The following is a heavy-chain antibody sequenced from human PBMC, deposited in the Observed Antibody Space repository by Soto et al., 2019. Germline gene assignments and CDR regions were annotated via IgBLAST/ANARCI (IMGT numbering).Heavy chain of an antibody. CDR2: ISYDGSNK. V-gene: IGHV3-30*18. CDR3: AKDLSGAFDI. CDR1: GFTFSSYG. J-gene: IGHJ3*02. D-gene: IGHD1-1*01. Sequence: PGGSLRLSCAASGFTFSSYGMHWVRQAPGKGLEWVAVISYDGSNKYYADSVKGRFTISRDNSKNTLYLQMNSLRAEDTAVYYCAKDLSGAFDIWGQGTMVTVSS.